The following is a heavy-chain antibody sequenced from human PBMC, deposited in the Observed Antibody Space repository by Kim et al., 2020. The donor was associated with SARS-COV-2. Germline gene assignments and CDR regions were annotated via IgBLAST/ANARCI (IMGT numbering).Heavy chain of an antibody. CDR3: ARDRYFDWLLQSYYYYGMDV. CDR1: GGSFSGYY. Sequence: SETLSLTCAVYGGSFSGYYWSWIRQPPGKGLEWIGEINHSGSTNYNPSLKSRVTISVDTSKNQFSLKLSSVTAADTAVYYCARDRYFDWLLQSYYYYGMDVWGQGTTVTCSS. D-gene: IGHD3-9*01. J-gene: IGHJ6*02. CDR2: INHSGST. V-gene: IGHV4-34*01.